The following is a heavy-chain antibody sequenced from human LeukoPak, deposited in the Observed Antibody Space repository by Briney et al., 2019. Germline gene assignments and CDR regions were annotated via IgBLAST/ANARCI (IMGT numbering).Heavy chain of an antibody. V-gene: IGHV1-3*01. CDR3: ARGLPSLVATTDWGNLNWFDP. CDR1: GYTFTSYA. J-gene: IGHJ5*02. CDR2: INAGNGNT. Sequence: ASVTVSCKASGYTFTSYAMHWVRQAPGQRLEWMGWINAGNGNTKYSQKFQGRVTITRDTSASTAYMELSSLRSEDTAVYYCARGLPSLVATTDWGNLNWFDPWGQGTLVTVSS. D-gene: IGHD5-12*01.